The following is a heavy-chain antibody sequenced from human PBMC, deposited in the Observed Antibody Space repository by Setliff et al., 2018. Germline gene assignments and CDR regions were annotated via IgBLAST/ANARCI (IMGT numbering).Heavy chain of an antibody. V-gene: IGHV3-66*01. CDR1: GFTVSSNY. CDR2: IYTDGTT. Sequence: GSLRLSCAASGFTVSSNYMSWVRQAPGKGPEYVSIIYTDGTTYYTDSVKGRFTISRDNSKNTLYPQLNSLRAEDTAVYYCVRGLPFDYWGQGTLVTVSS. J-gene: IGHJ4*02. CDR3: VRGLPFDY.